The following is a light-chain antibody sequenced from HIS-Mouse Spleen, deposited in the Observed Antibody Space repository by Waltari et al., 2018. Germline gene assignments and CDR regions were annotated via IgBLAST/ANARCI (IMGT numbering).Light chain of an antibody. V-gene: IGLV2-23*01. CDR3: CSYAGSSTWV. CDR1: SRDVGSYNL. J-gene: IGLJ3*02. CDR2: EGS. Sequence: QLALTQPASVSGSPGQSITISCTGTSRDVGSYNLFSWYQQHPGKAPKLMIYEGSKRPSGVSNRFSGSKSGNTASLTISGLQAEDEADYYCCSYAGSSTWVFGGGTKLTVL.